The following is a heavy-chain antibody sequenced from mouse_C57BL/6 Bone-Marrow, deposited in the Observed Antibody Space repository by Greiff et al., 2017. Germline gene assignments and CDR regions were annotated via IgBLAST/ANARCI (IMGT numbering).Heavy chain of an antibody. CDR3: ARSYYYGSSHDYYAMDY. CDR2: LNPSSGYT. V-gene: IGHV1-7*01. J-gene: IGHJ4*01. Sequence: QVQLQQSGAELAKPGASVKLSCKASGYTFTSYWMHWVKQRPGLGLEWIGYLNPSSGYTKYNQKFKDKATLTADKSSSTAYMQLSSLTYEDSAVYYCARSYYYGSSHDYYAMDYWGQGTSVSVSS. CDR1: GYTFTSYW. D-gene: IGHD1-1*01.